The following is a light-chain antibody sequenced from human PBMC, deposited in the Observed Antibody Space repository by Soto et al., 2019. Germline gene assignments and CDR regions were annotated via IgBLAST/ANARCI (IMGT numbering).Light chain of an antibody. V-gene: IGKV3-15*01. CDR2: GAS. J-gene: IGKJ1*01. Sequence: VMTKSPSILSVSPGERATLSCRASQSVSSNLAWYQQKPGQAPRLLIYGASTRATGIPARFSGSGSGTEFTLTISSLQSEDFAVYYCQQYNNYPRTFGQGTKVDI. CDR3: QQYNNYPRT. CDR1: QSVSSN.